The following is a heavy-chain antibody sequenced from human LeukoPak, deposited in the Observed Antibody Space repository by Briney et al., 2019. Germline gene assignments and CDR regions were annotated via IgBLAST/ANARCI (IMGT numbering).Heavy chain of an antibody. CDR1: GGTFSSYA. CDR2: IIPILGIA. V-gene: IGHV1-69*04. CDR3: ASGKDSSGWEGEYFDY. Sequence: SVKVSCKASGGTFSSYAISWVRQAPGQGLAWMGRIIPILGIANYAQKFQGRVTITADKSTSTAYMELSSLRSEDTAVYYCASGKDSSGWEGEYFDYWGQGTLVTVSS. D-gene: IGHD6-19*01. J-gene: IGHJ4*02.